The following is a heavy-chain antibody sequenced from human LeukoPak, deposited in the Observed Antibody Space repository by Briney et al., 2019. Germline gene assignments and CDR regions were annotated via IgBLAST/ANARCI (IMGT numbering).Heavy chain of an antibody. V-gene: IGHV3-21*01. CDR3: ARGYCSSTSCSNWFDP. CDR1: GFTFSSYS. D-gene: IGHD2-2*01. Sequence: PGGSLRLSCAASGFTFSSYSMTWVRQAPGKGLEWVSSISSSSSYIYYADSVKGRFTISRDNAKNSLYLQMNSLRAEDTAVYYCARGYCSSTSCSNWFDPWGQGTLVTVSS. J-gene: IGHJ5*02. CDR2: ISSSSSYI.